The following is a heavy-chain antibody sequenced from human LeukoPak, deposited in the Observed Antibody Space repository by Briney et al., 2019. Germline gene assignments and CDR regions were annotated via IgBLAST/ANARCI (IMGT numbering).Heavy chain of an antibody. J-gene: IGHJ4*02. CDR1: GYTFTGYY. D-gene: IGHD1-26*01. Sequence: ASVKVSCKASGYTFTGYYMHWVRQAPGQGLEWMGWINPNSGGTNYAQKFQDRVTMTRDTPISTAYMELSRLRSDDTAVYYCARDLRTYSGSYGYWGQGTLVTVSS. CDR3: ARDLRTYSGSYGY. V-gene: IGHV1-2*02. CDR2: INPNSGGT.